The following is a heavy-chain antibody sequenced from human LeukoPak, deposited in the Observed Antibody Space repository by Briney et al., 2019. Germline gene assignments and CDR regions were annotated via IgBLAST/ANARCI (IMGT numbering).Heavy chain of an antibody. J-gene: IGHJ4*02. Sequence: PSETLSLTCTVSGGSISSYYWSWIRQPPGKGLEWIGYIYYSGSTNYNPSLKSRVTISVDTSKNHFSLQLNSVTPEDTAVYYCARGDNGGFGELLFDYWGQGTLVTVSS. CDR1: GGSISSYY. V-gene: IGHV4-59*12. CDR2: IYYSGST. D-gene: IGHD3-10*01. CDR3: ARGDNGGFGELLFDY.